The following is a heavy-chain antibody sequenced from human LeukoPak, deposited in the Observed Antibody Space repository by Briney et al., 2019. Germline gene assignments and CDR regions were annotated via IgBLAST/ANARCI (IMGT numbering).Heavy chain of an antibody. J-gene: IGHJ3*02. CDR3: ARAGYSSGYDAFDI. V-gene: IGHV3-23*01. Sequence: GGSLRLSCAASGFTFSSYAMSWVRQAPGKGLEWVSAITGSGGSTYYADSVKGRFTISRDNAKNSLYLQMNSLRAEDTAVYYCARAGYSSGYDAFDIWGQGIMVTVSS. CDR1: GFTFSSYA. D-gene: IGHD6-19*01. CDR2: ITGSGGST.